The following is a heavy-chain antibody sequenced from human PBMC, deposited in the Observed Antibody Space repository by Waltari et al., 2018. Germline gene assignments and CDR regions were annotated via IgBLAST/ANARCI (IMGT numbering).Heavy chain of an antibody. Sequence: QLQLQQSGPGLVKPSESLFLSCAVSGDSVRNNYWWSWVRQPPGRGLEWIGPIHGTGKTNYNPSLESRVTVSMDTSNNQFSLRVTSPTAADTAVYFCARDRGRGLYLDSWGQGTLVTVS. CDR1: GDSVRNNYW. V-gene: IGHV4-4*02. J-gene: IGHJ4*02. CDR2: IHGTGKT. CDR3: ARDRGRGLYLDS. D-gene: IGHD1-26*01.